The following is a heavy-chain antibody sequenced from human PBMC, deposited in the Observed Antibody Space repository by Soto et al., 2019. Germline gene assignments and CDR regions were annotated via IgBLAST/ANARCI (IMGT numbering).Heavy chain of an antibody. CDR1: GGTFSSYT. V-gene: IGHV1-69*08. D-gene: IGHD2-2*01. CDR3: ARDDRSYCSSTSCYLGAFDI. J-gene: IGHJ3*02. Sequence: QVQLVQSGAEVKKPGSSVKVSCKASGGTFSSYTISWVRQAPGQVLEWMGRIIPILGIANYAQKFQGRVTITADKSTSTAYMELSSLRSEDTAVYYCARDDRSYCSSTSCYLGAFDIWGQGTMVTVSS. CDR2: IIPILGIA.